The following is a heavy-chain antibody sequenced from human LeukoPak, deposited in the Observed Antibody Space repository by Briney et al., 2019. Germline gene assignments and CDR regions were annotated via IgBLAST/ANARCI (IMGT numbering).Heavy chain of an antibody. CDR3: AREPVDFWGYGSSIVPYYMDV. V-gene: IGHV3-48*04. Sequence: PGGSLRLSCAASGFTFSSYAMSWVRQAPGKGLEWVSYISSNGSTIYYADSVKGRFTISRDNAKNSLYLQMNSLRAEDTAVYYCAREPVDFWGYGSSIVPYYMDVWGKGTTVTVSS. J-gene: IGHJ6*03. D-gene: IGHD3-10*01. CDR2: ISSNGSTI. CDR1: GFTFSSYA.